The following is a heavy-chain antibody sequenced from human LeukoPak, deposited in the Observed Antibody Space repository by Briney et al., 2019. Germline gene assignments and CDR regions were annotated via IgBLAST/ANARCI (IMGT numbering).Heavy chain of an antibody. CDR1: GYTFNTYG. CDR3: ARETGYTDAFDI. CDR2: ISAYNGNT. Sequence: ASVKVSCKASGYTFNTYGITWVRQAPGQGLEWMGWISAYNGNTKYAQKVQGRVTMTPDTSTSTAYMELRSLRSDDTAVYYCARETGYTDAFDIWGQGTMVNVSS. V-gene: IGHV1-18*01. J-gene: IGHJ3*02. D-gene: IGHD6-13*01.